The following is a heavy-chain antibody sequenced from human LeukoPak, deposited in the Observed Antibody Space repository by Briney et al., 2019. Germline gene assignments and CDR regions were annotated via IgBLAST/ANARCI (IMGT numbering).Heavy chain of an antibody. CDR3: ARQSGFWSGYYTADARRWFDP. Sequence: SETLSLTCTVSGGSISSYYWSWIRQPPGKGLEWIGSIYYSGSTYYNPSLKSRVTISVDTSKNQFSLKLSSVTAADTAVYYCARQSGFWSGYYTADARRWFDPWGQGTLVTVSS. V-gene: IGHV4-59*05. CDR2: IYYSGST. CDR1: GGSISSYY. J-gene: IGHJ5*02. D-gene: IGHD3-3*01.